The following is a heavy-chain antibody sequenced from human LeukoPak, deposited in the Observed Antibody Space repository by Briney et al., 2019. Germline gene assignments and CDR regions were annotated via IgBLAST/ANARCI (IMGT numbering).Heavy chain of an antibody. Sequence: GASVKVSCKASGYTFTGYYMHWVRQAPGQGLEWMGIINPSGGSTSYAQKFQGRVTMTRDTSISTAYMELSRLRSDDTAVYYCARNQYSSGSRGHYYYYMDVWGKGTTVTISS. CDR3: ARNQYSSGSRGHYYYYMDV. V-gene: IGHV1-46*01. CDR1: GYTFTGYY. J-gene: IGHJ6*03. D-gene: IGHD6-19*01. CDR2: INPSGGST.